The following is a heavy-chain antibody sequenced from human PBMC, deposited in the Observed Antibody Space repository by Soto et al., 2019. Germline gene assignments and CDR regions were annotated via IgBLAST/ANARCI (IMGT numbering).Heavy chain of an antibody. V-gene: IGHV3-73*01. CDR3: ASSGSYYFDY. D-gene: IGHD1-26*01. Sequence: GGSLRLSCAVSVFTFSGSALHWVRQASGKGLEWAGRIRSKPNNYATAYVASVKGRFTISRDDSKNTAYLQMNNLKTEDTAVYYCASSGSYYFDYWGQGTLVTVS. J-gene: IGHJ4*02. CDR2: IRSKPNNYAT. CDR1: VFTFSGSA.